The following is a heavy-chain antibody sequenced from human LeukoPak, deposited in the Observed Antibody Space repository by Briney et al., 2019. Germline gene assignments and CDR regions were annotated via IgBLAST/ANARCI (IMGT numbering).Heavy chain of an antibody. CDR3: ARSRDGYMILWGNLDY. CDR1: GYTFTSYG. J-gene: IGHJ4*02. Sequence: GASVKVSCKASGYTFTSYGISWVRRAPGQGLEWMGGIIPIFGTANYAQKFQGRVTVTADESTSTAYMELSSLRSEDTAVYYCARSRDGYMILWGNLDYWGQGTLVTVSS. CDR2: IIPIFGTA. V-gene: IGHV1-69*13. D-gene: IGHD5-24*01.